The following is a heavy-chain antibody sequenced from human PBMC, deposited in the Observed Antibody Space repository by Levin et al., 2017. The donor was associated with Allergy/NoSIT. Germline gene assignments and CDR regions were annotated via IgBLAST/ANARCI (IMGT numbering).Heavy chain of an antibody. CDR2: ISGTSSAI. CDR3: AGRPLAAAAHY. CDR1: GFTFRDYY. V-gene: IGHV3-11*03. J-gene: IGHJ4*02. Sequence: GGSLRLSCAASGFTFRDYYMSWIRQAPGKGLELVSYISGTSSAIIYADSVKGRFTISRDNAQNSLYLQMNSLRAEDTAVYFCAGRPLAAAAHYWGQGTLVTVSS. D-gene: IGHD6-13*01.